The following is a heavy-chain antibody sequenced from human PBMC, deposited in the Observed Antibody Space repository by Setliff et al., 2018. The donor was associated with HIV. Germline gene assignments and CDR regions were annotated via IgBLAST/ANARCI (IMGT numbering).Heavy chain of an antibody. CDR2: FDPEDGET. CDR3: ARGGWNYGVVNYYYYYMDV. V-gene: IGHV1-24*01. J-gene: IGHJ6*03. Sequence: GASVKVSCKVSGYTLTELSMHWVRQAPGKGLEWMGGFDPEDGETIYAQKFQGRVTMTEDTSTDTAYMELSSLRSEDTAVYYCARGGWNYGVVNYYYYYMDVWGKGTTVTVSS. CDR1: GYTLTELS. D-gene: IGHD1-7*01.